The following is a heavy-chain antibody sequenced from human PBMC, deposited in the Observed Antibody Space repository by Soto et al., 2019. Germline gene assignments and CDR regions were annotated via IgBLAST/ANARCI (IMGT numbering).Heavy chain of an antibody. V-gene: IGHV3-11*01. J-gene: IGHJ4*02. CDR3: ARDNVGYSGYDSEIY. CDR2: ISSSGSTI. D-gene: IGHD5-12*01. CDR1: GFTFSDYY. Sequence: GGSLRLSCAASGFTFSDYYMTWIRQAPGKGLEWVSYISSSGSTIYYADSVKGRLTISRDNAENSLSLQMNSLRAEDTAVYYCARDNVGYSGYDSEIYWGQGTLVTVSS.